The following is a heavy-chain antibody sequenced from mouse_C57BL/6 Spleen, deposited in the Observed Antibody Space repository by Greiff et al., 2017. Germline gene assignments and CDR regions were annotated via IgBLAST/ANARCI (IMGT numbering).Heavy chain of an antibody. Sequence: QVQLQQPGAELVRPGSSVKLSCKASGYTFTSYWMHWVKQRPIQGLEWIGNIDPSDSETHYNQKFKDKATLTVDKSSSTAYMQLSSLTSEDSAVYYCARHCDRGCAYWGQGTLVTVSA. V-gene: IGHV1-52*01. CDR3: ARHCDRGCAY. J-gene: IGHJ3*01. CDR2: IDPSDSET. D-gene: IGHD2-13*01. CDR1: GYTFTSYW.